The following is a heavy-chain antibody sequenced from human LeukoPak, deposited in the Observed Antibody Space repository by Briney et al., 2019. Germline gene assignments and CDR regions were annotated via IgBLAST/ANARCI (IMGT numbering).Heavy chain of an antibody. Sequence: ASVKVSCKASGYTFTTYAMNWVRQAPGQGLEWMGWINTDTGIPTYAQGLTGRFVFSLDTSVSTAYLQISSLKAEDTAVYYCARDLGIVREQNYYYYTMDVWGQGTTVTASS. CDR1: GYTFTTYA. CDR3: ARDLGIVREQNYYYYTMDV. D-gene: IGHD3-10*01. J-gene: IGHJ6*02. CDR2: INTDTGIP. V-gene: IGHV7-4-1*02.